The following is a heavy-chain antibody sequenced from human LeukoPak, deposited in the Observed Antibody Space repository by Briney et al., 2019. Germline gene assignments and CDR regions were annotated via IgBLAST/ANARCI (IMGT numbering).Heavy chain of an antibody. CDR3: AKARWLLYYFDY. V-gene: IGHV3-23*01. CDR2: ISGSGGST. D-gene: IGHD5-24*01. Sequence: GGSLRLSCAASGFTFSSYAMSWVRQAPGKGLEWVSAISGSGGSTYYADPVKGRFTISRDNSKNTLYLQMNSLRAEDTAVYYCAKARWLLYYFDYWGQGTLVTVSS. J-gene: IGHJ4*02. CDR1: GFTFSSYA.